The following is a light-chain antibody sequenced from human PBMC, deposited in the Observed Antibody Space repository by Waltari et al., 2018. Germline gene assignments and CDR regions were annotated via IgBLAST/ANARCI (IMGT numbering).Light chain of an antibody. CDR1: SSNIGSNV. V-gene: IGLV1-44*01. CDR2: RND. Sequence: QSVLTQPPSESGTPGQRVTISCSGSSSNIGSNVVNWYQQVPGTTPKLLIYRNDQRPSGVPDRSAASKSGTSASLAISGLQAEEEAHYYCAAWDDSLNGHWVFGGGTKLTVL. CDR3: AAWDDSLNGHWV. J-gene: IGLJ2*01.